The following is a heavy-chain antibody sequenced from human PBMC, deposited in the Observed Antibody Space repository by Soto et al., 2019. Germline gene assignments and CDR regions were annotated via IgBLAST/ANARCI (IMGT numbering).Heavy chain of an antibody. J-gene: IGHJ6*02. V-gene: IGHV4-31*03. D-gene: IGHD1-1*01. Sequence: KPSETLSLTCTVSGGSISSGGYYWSWIRQHPGKGLEWIGYIYYSGSTYYNPSLKSRVTISVDTSKNQFSLKLSSVTAADTAVYYCARDRWNRNYYYYYGMDVWGQGTTVTVSS. CDR1: GGSISSGGYY. CDR2: IYYSGST. CDR3: ARDRWNRNYYYYYGMDV.